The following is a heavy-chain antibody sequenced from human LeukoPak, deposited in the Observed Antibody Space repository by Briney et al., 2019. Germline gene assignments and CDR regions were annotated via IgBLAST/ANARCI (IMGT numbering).Heavy chain of an antibody. Sequence: SETLSLTCTVSGGSISGYYWSWIRLPPGKGLEWIGYIYYTGATYYNPSLKSRVTISLDTSKNQFSLKLSSVTDADAAVYYCARAGYSYGTGYYFDYWGQGALVTVSS. V-gene: IGHV4-59*01. J-gene: IGHJ4*02. CDR1: GGSISGYY. CDR2: IYYTGAT. D-gene: IGHD5-18*01. CDR3: ARAGYSYGTGYYFDY.